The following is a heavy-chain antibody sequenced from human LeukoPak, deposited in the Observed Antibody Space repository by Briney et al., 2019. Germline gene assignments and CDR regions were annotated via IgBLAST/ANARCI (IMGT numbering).Heavy chain of an antibody. D-gene: IGHD6-19*01. V-gene: IGHV3-30-3*01. CDR1: GFTFSSYA. Sequence: HPGGSLRPSCAASGFTFSSYAMHWVRQAPGKGLEWVAVISYDGSNKYYADSVKGRFTISRDNSKNTLYLQMNSLRAEDTAVYYCARDSGSGWDMHGEFDYWGQGTLVTVSS. CDR2: ISYDGSNK. J-gene: IGHJ4*02. CDR3: ARDSGSGWDMHGEFDY.